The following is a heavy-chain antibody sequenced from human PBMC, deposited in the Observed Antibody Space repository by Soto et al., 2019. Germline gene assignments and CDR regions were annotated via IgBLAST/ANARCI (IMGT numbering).Heavy chain of an antibody. D-gene: IGHD3-3*01. CDR1: RGTFNTSP. J-gene: IGHJ6*02. CDR2: ILPVFGMV. Sequence: QVQLAQYGAEVKKPGSSVRVSCQTSRGTFNTSPISWMRHAPGQGLEWLGDILPVFGMVNYAQQFQDRLNLSAAESTTSFCIDWRRLTLEDTAVYFCETPHLRGRHYDCRSPPTASLYHYGLGVWGQWSWVIVSS. CDR3: ETPHLRGRHYDCRSPPTASLYHYGLGV. V-gene: IGHV1-69*01.